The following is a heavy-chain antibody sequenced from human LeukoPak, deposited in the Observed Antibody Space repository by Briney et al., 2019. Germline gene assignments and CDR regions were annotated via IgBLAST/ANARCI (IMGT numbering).Heavy chain of an antibody. J-gene: IGHJ4*02. CDR2: INHSGST. CDR1: GGSFSGYY. D-gene: IGHD2-21*02. Sequence: SETLSLTCAVYGGSFSGYYWSWIRQPPGKGLEWIGEINHSGSTNYNPSLKSRVTISVDTSKNQFSLKLSSVTAADTAVYYCARGGGVVTAPVDYWGQGTPVTVSS. CDR3: ARGGGVVTAPVDY. V-gene: IGHV4-34*01.